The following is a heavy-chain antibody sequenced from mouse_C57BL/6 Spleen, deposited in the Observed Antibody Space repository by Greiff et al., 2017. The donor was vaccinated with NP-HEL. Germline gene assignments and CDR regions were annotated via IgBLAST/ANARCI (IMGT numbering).Heavy chain of an antibody. CDR2: ISSGSSTI. CDR1: GFTFSDYG. V-gene: IGHV5-17*01. CDR3: ARGYYYGSSLYFDY. J-gene: IGHJ2*01. Sequence: EVQWVESGGGLVKPGGSLKLSCAASGFTFSDYGMHWVRQAPEKGLEWVAYISSGSSTIYYADTVKGRFTISRDNAKNTLFLQMTSLRSEDTAMYYCARGYYYGSSLYFDYWGQGTTLTVSS. D-gene: IGHD1-1*01.